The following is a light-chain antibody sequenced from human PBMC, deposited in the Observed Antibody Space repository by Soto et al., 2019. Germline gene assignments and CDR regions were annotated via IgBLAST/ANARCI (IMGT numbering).Light chain of an antibody. CDR3: CSYAGSSTFV. V-gene: IGLV2-23*01. Sequence: QSVLTQPASVSGSPGQSITISCTGTSSDVGSYSLVSWYQQHPGKAPKLMIYEGTKRPSGVSNRSSGSKSGNTASLTISGLQAEDEADYYCCSYAGSSTFVFGTGTKVTVL. CDR1: SSDVGSYSL. CDR2: EGT. J-gene: IGLJ1*01.